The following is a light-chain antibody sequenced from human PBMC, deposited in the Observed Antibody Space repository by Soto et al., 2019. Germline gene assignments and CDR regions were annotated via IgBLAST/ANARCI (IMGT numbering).Light chain of an antibody. CDR3: QESEILPKT. CDR1: QSVSSW. J-gene: IGKJ1*01. V-gene: IGKV1-5*01. CDR2: DAS. Sequence: SLAPLSLHEGDPYTVACRASQSVSSWLAWYQQKPGEAPKLLIYDASALPRGVPSRFSGSGSGTKFTLTITSLQPEDFARYCSQESEILPKTFGQGAMPDI.